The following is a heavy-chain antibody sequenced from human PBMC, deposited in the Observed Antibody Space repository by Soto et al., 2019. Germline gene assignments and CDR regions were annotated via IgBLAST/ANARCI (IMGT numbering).Heavy chain of an antibody. Sequence: GGSLRLSCAASGFTVSSSDMSWVRQAPGKGLEWVSVIYSGGGTYYADSVKGRFTISRDKSKNTLYLQMNSLRDEDTAVYYCVRSFFCSGGSCYSISSHWGQGTLVTVSS. J-gene: IGHJ4*02. V-gene: IGHV3-66*01. CDR1: GFTVSSSD. CDR2: IYSGGGT. CDR3: VRSFFCSGGSCYSISSH. D-gene: IGHD2-15*01.